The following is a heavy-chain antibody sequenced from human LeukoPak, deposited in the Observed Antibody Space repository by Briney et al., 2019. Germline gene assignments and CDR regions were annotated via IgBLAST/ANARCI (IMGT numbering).Heavy chain of an antibody. CDR1: GYTFANYG. V-gene: IGHV1-18*01. Sequence: ASVKVSCKASGYTFANYGISWVRQAPGLGGGWMGWISGYNGKTNYAQKFQGRVTMTTDTSTRIAFMELRSLRSADTAVYYCGRQVDTSMALPDYWGQGTLVTVSS. CDR2: ISGYNGKT. D-gene: IGHD5-18*01. CDR3: GRQVDTSMALPDY. J-gene: IGHJ4*02.